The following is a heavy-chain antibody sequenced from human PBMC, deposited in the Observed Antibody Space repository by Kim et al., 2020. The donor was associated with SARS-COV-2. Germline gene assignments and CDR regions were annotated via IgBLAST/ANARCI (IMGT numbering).Heavy chain of an antibody. D-gene: IGHD6-13*01. Sequence: SETLSLTCTVSGGSISNHYWSWIRQSPGKGLEWIAYISYSGTTKYNSSLKSRFTISVDTSKNQFSLKVTSVTAADTAVYYCARDTRGGVTYGSLDYWGPGTLVTVSS. CDR1: GGSISNHY. CDR2: ISYSGTT. CDR3: ARDTRGGVTYGSLDY. J-gene: IGHJ4*02. V-gene: IGHV4-59*11.